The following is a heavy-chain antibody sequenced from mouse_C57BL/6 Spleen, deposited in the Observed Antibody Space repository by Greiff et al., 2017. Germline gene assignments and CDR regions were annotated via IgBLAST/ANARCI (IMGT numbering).Heavy chain of an antibody. D-gene: IGHD4-1*01. CDR2: IDPSDSYT. V-gene: IGHV1-59*01. CDR1: GYTFTSYW. CDR3: ARLGPNWYFDV. Sequence: QVQLQQPGAELVRPGTSVKLSCKASGYTFTSYWMHWVKQRPGQGLEWIGVIDPSDSYTNYNQKFKGKATLTVDTSSSTAYMQLSSLTSEDSAVYYCARLGPNWYFDVWGTGTTVTVSS. J-gene: IGHJ1*03.